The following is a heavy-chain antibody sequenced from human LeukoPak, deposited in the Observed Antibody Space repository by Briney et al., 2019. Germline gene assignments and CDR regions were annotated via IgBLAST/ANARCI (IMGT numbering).Heavy chain of an antibody. D-gene: IGHD6-19*01. CDR1: GFTVSSNY. CDR3: ARVGYSSGWYRS. J-gene: IGHJ4*02. V-gene: IGHV3-53*01. Sequence: GGSLRLSCAASGFTVSSNYMSWVRQAPGKGLEWVSSVHGGGITNYEDSVKGRFTISRDNSTNTLYLQMNSLRVEDTAVYYCARVGYSSGWYRSWGQGTLVTVSS. CDR2: VHGGGIT.